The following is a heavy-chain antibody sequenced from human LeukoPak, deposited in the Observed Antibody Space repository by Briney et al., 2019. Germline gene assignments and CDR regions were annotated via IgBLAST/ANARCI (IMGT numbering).Heavy chain of an antibody. Sequence: SETLSLTCTVSGGSISSYYWSWIRQPPGKGLEWIGYIYYSGSTNYNPSLKSRVTISADTSKNQFSLKLSSVTAADTAVYYCARAYYDYVWGSYPMDYGGQGTLVPSPQ. CDR2: IYYSGST. CDR3: ARAYYDYVWGSYPMDY. D-gene: IGHD3-16*02. J-gene: IGHJ4*02. V-gene: IGHV4-59*01. CDR1: GGSISSYY.